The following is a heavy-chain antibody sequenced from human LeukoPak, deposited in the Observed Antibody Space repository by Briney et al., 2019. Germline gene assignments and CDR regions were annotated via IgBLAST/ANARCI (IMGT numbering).Heavy chain of an antibody. J-gene: IGHJ5*02. D-gene: IGHD5-12*01. CDR3: AREIVATINWFDP. CDR1: GGSISSGSYY. CDR2: IYTSGST. Sequence: MSSQTLSLTCTVSGGSISSGSYYWSWIRQPAGKGLEWIGRIYTSGSTNYNPSLKSRVTISVDTPKNQFSLKLSSVTAADTAVYYCAREIVATINWFDPWGQGTLVTVSS. V-gene: IGHV4-61*02.